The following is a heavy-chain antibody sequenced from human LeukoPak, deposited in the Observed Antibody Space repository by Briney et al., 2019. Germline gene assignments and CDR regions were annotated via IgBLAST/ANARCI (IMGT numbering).Heavy chain of an antibody. D-gene: IGHD3-22*01. CDR3: ANAYSSGYYATSFFDY. CDR1: GGSISSSSYY. Sequence: PSETLSLTCTVSGGSISSSSYYWGWIRQPPGKGLEWIGSIYYSGSTYYNPSLKSRVTISVDTSKNQFSLKLSSVTAADTAVYYCANAYSSGYYATSFFDYWGQGTLVTVSS. V-gene: IGHV4-39*07. J-gene: IGHJ4*02. CDR2: IYYSGST.